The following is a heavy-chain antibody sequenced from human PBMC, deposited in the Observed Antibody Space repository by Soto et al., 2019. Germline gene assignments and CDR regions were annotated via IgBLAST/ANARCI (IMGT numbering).Heavy chain of an antibody. CDR2: ISSASTYT. CDR1: GFTFSSYS. Sequence: SLRLSCAASGFTFSSYSMNWVRQAPGKGLEWVSSISSASTYTYYADSVKGRFTISRDNAKNSLFLQMNSLRADDTAVYYCARASDGAWRYYFDSWGQGTLVTVSS. CDR3: ARASDGAWRYYFDS. V-gene: IGHV3-21*04. D-gene: IGHD2-2*01. J-gene: IGHJ4*02.